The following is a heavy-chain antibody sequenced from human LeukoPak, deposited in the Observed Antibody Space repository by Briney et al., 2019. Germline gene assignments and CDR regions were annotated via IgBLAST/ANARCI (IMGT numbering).Heavy chain of an antibody. CDR3: ARDEGGPVNY. Sequence: ASVKVPCKASGYTFTSHGISWVRQAPGQGLEWMGWISSNNGNTKYAQKFRGRVTMTTETSTSTANMELRSLRSDDTAVYYCARDEGGPVNYWGQGTLVTVSS. CDR2: ISSNNGNT. CDR1: GYTFTSHG. J-gene: IGHJ4*02. D-gene: IGHD3-16*01. V-gene: IGHV1-18*01.